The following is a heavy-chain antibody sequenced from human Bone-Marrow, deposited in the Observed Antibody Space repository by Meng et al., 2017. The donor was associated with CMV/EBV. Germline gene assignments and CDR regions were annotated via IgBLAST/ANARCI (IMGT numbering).Heavy chain of an antibody. J-gene: IGHJ6*02. Sequence: ASVKVSCKASGYSFTINDIYWVRQAPGQGLEWMGWVNTKRGHTRYAQKFQGRLSITRDTSMTTAYMELTNLRSDDTAVYYCAREGGFLLYGLDVWGQGTTVTVSS. V-gene: IGHV1-8*02. CDR3: AREGGFLLYGLDV. CDR2: VNTKRGHT. D-gene: IGHD6-25*01. CDR1: GYSFTIND.